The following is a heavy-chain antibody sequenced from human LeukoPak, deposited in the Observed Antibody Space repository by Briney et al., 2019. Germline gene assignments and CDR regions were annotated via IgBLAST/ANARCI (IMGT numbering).Heavy chain of an antibody. V-gene: IGHV4-59*01. CDR1: GGSISNNY. J-gene: IGHJ4*02. CDR2: IYYSGST. Sequence: LETLSLTCTVSGGSISNNYWSWFRQPPGKGLEWIGYIYYSGSTNYNPSLKSRVTISVDTSKSQFSLKLSSVTAADTAVHYCASHKGFWGQGTLVTVSS. CDR3: ASHKGF.